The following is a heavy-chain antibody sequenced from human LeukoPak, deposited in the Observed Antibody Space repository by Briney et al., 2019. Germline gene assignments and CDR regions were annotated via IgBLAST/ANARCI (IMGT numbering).Heavy chain of an antibody. J-gene: IGHJ4*02. V-gene: IGHV3-30*04. CDR2: MSSDGNKN. CDR3: ARDLRGDYDFWSGRFPID. CDR1: GFTFSHYA. D-gene: IGHD3-3*01. Sequence: GGSLRLSCAASGFTFSHYAMHWVRQAPGKGLEWVAVMSSDGNKNYYADSVKGRFTISRDNSKDTLYLEMHSLIREDTAVYYCARDLRGDYDFWSGRFPIDWGRGTLVTVPS.